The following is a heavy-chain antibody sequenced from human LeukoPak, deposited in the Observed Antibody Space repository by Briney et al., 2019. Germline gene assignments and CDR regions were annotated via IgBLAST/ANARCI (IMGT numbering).Heavy chain of an antibody. CDR3: ARGSERWLQPFDY. CDR2: IKHDGSQK. D-gene: IGHD5-24*01. Sequence: PGGSLRLSCAASGFIFSSHWMSWVRQAPGKGLEWVANIKHDGSQKFYVDSVKGRFTISRDDAKSSLYLQMNSLRAEDTAVYYCARGSERWLQPFDYWGQGTLVTVSS. CDR1: GFIFSSHW. V-gene: IGHV3-7*05. J-gene: IGHJ4*02.